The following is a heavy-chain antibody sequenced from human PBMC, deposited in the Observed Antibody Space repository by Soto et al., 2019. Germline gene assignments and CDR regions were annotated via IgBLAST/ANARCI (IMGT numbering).Heavy chain of an antibody. Sequence: QVQLQQWGAGLLKPSETLSLTCAVYGGSFSGYYWSWIRQPPGKGLEWIGEINHSGSTNYNPSLKSRVTISVDTSKNQFSLKLSSVTAADTAVYYCARAPKYGSGPSGFSHYWGQGTLVTVS. CDR2: INHSGST. CDR1: GGSFSGYY. J-gene: IGHJ4*02. D-gene: IGHD3-10*01. CDR3: ARAPKYGSGPSGFSHY. V-gene: IGHV4-34*01.